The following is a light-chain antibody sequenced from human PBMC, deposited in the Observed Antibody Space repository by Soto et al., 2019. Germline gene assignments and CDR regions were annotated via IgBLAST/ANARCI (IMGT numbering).Light chain of an antibody. J-gene: IGKJ4*01. CDR1: QNINTW. CDR2: TAS. Sequence: DIQMTQSPSTLSASEGDRVTITCRASQNINTWLACYQQKPGKAPYLLIYTASNLQSGVPSRFSGSASGTEFTLTISSLQPDDIATYYCQQYETYPLTYGGGTKFEI. V-gene: IGKV1-5*03. CDR3: QQYETYPLT.